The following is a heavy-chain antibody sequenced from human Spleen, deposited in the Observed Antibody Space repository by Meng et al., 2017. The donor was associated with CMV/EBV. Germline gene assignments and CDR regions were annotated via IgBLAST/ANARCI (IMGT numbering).Heavy chain of an antibody. V-gene: IGHV3-30*09. D-gene: IGHD3-22*01. J-gene: IGHJ5*02. CDR3: ARPTHYYDSSGYRGAFDP. CDR2: ISYDGNNK. CDR1: GVAFSSYS. Sequence: QVHLVESGXGVVQPGXSLRLSXAASGVAFSSYSMHWVRQAPGKGLEWVAVISYDGNNKYNADSVKGRFAISRDNSENTLYLQMNGLRTEDTAVYYCARPTHYYDSSGYRGAFDPWGQGTLVTVSS.